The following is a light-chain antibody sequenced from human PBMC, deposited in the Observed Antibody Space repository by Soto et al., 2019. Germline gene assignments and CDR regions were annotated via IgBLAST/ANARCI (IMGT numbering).Light chain of an antibody. CDR3: NSYTSSSTLLYV. CDR1: SSDVGGYND. V-gene: IGLV2-14*01. J-gene: IGLJ1*01. Sequence: QSVLTQPASVSGSPGQSITISCTGTSSDVGGYNDVSWYQQHPGKAPKLMIYDVSNRPSGVSNRFSGSKSGNTASLTISGLQAEDEADYYCNSYTSSSTLLYVFGTGTKVPS. CDR2: DVS.